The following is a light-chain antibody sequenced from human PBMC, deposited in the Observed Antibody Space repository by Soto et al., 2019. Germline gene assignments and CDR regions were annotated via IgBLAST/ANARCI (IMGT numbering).Light chain of an antibody. CDR2: AYY. J-gene: IGLJ3*02. CDR1: NSNIGAGYD. Sequence: QSVLTQPPSVSGAPGQGVTISCTGSNSNIGAGYDVHWYQQLPGTAPKLLMYAYYNRPSGVPDRISGYSSATSASLAITGLQAEDEADYYCQSYDNILRAWVFGGGTKLTVL. CDR3: QSYDNILRAWV. V-gene: IGLV1-40*01.